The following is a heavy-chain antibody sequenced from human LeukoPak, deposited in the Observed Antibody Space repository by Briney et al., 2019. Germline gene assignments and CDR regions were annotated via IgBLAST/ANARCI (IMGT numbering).Heavy chain of an antibody. CDR2: IYATGTT. J-gene: IGHJ4*02. V-gene: IGHV4-4*09. CDR3: ARQRRQSFSSPLYHFDY. D-gene: IGHD2/OR15-2a*01. Sequence: TSETLSLTCTVSGDSITNSWWSWVRQSPGEGLEWIGYIYATGTTNYNPSLMSRVTFSVDKSKNQFSLRLSSVTAADTAVYYCARQRRQSFSSPLYHFDYWGQGTLVTVSS. CDR1: GDSITNSW.